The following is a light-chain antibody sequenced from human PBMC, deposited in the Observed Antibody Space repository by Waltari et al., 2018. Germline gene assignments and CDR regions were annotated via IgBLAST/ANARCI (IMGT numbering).Light chain of an antibody. CDR2: IDT. V-gene: IGLV3-25*03. J-gene: IGLJ2*01. CDR1: ALSKQY. Sequence: SYELTQPPSVSVSPGQTARITCSGDALSKQYVHWYQKKPGRAPVMVMYIDTERPSGIPERFSGSSSGTTLTLTISGVQAEDEADYYCQSADSSALVVFGGGTKLTVL. CDR3: QSADSSALVV.